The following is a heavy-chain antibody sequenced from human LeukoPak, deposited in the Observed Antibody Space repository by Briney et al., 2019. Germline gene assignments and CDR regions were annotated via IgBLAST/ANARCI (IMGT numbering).Heavy chain of an antibody. V-gene: IGHV4-61*01. CDR2: IYYSGST. CDR1: GGSVSSGSYY. D-gene: IGHD5-18*01. J-gene: IGHJ4*02. CDR3: ARGQRGYSYGYWNY. Sequence: SETLSLTCTVSGGSVSSGSYYWSWIRQPPGKGLEWIGYIYYSGSTNYNPSLKSRVTISVDTSKNQFSLKLSSVTAADTAVYYCARGQRGYSYGYWNYWGQGTLVTVSS.